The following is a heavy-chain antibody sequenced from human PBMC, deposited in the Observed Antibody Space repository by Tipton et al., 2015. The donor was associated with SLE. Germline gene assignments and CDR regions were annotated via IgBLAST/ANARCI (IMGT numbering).Heavy chain of an antibody. D-gene: IGHD4-17*01. CDR2: VNYTGST. CDR1: GGSFSGYY. V-gene: IGHV4-34*01. CDR3: ARANGANFDY. Sequence: TLSLTCAVYGGSFSGYYWSWIRQPPGKGLEWIGEVNYTGSTNYVPSLKSRVTISVDTSKNQFSLRLSSVTAADTAVYYCARANGANFDYWRQGTLVTVSA. J-gene: IGHJ4*02.